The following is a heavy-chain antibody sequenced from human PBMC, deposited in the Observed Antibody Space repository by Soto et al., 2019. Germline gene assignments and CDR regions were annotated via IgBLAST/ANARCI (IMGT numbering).Heavy chain of an antibody. J-gene: IGHJ5*02. D-gene: IGHD6-13*01. CDR2: IVSSGEK. V-gene: IGHV2-26*01. CDR3: ARRHLAVAASPWFDP. Sequence: QVTLKESGPVLVKPTEPLTLRCTAPGLSITDSEMGVSWFRQPPGQPLEWLAHIVSSGEKSYRTFLKSRLAISKDTTKSQIVLTMTNMDPADTATDYGARRHLAVAASPWFDPWGQGIPVTVSS. CDR1: GLSITDSEMG.